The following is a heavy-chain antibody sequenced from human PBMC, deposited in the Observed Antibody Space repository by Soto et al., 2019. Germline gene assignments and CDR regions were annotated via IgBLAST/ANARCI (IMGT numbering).Heavy chain of an antibody. CDR1: GVSVSSNY. D-gene: IGHD3-10*01. J-gene: IGHJ4*02. Sequence: EVQLVESGGGLIHPGGSLRLSCVGSGVSVSSNYMAWVRQAPGKGLEWVAVMYSDGRTYYADSVKGRFTISRDDSKNTLYFQMNSLRAEDTAVYYCARYYGAGSYFFGHWGQGALVTVAA. CDR2: MYSDGRT. CDR3: ARYYGAGSYFFGH. V-gene: IGHV3-53*01.